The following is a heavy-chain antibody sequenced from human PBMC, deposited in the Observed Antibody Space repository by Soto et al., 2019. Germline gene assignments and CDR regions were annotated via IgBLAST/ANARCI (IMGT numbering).Heavy chain of an antibody. CDR3: ATDNRGDGFLEWLWQTNYYYYYMDV. D-gene: IGHD3-3*01. J-gene: IGHJ6*03. V-gene: IGHV3-7*01. CDR2: IKQDGSEK. CDR1: GFTFSSYW. Sequence: PGGSLRLSCAASGFTFSSYWMSWVRQAPGKGLEWVANIKQDGSEKYYVDSVKGRFTISRDNAKNSLYLQMNSPRAEDTAVYYCATDNRGDGFLEWLWQTNYYYYYMDVWGKGTTVTVSS.